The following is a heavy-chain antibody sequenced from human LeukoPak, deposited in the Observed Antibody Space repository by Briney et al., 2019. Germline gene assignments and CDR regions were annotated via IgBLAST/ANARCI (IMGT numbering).Heavy chain of an antibody. CDR2: IKQDGSEI. J-gene: IGHJ6*03. CDR1: GFTFSSYW. V-gene: IGHV3-7*01. CDR3: TRDFQGRYYYHMDV. D-gene: IGHD3-10*01. Sequence: GGSLRLSCAASGFTFSSYWMSWVRQAPGRGLEWVANIKQDGSEIYYVDSVKGRLTISRDNARNSLFLQMNSLRAEDTAVYYCTRDFQGRYYYHMDVWGKGTTVTVSS.